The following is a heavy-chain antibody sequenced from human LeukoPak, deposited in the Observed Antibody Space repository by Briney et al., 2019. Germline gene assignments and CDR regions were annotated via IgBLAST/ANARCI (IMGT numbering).Heavy chain of an antibody. CDR3: ARGPSGLRSPFNT. CDR1: GGSISSSSYY. V-gene: IGHV4-39*07. J-gene: IGHJ3*02. Sequence: SETLSLTCTVSGGSISSSSYYWGWIRQPPGKGLEWIGSIYYSGSTYYNPSLKSRVTISVDTSKNQFSLKLSSVTAADTAVYYCARGPSGLRSPFNTWGQGTTVTVSS. D-gene: IGHD5-12*01. CDR2: IYYSGST.